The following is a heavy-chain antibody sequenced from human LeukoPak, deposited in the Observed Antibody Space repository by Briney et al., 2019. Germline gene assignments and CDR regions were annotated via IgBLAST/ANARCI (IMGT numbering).Heavy chain of an antibody. CDR1: GGSFSGYY. Sequence: SEILSLTCAVYGGSFSGYYWSWIRQPPGKGLEWIGEINHSGSTNYNPSLKSRVTISVDTSKNQFSLKLSSVTAADTAVYYCARERHYYDSSGYYGYWGQGTLVTVSS. CDR2: INHSGST. J-gene: IGHJ4*02. CDR3: ARERHYYDSSGYYGY. V-gene: IGHV4-34*01. D-gene: IGHD3-22*01.